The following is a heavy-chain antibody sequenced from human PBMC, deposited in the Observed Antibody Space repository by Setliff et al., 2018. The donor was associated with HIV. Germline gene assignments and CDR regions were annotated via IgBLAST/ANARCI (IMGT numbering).Heavy chain of an antibody. CDR2: ISLSGSYI. Sequence: PGGSLRLSCAASGFTFSAHNMNWVRQAPGKGLEWVSSISLSGSYIYNADSMNGRFTITRDNAKNSLYLQMNSLRAEDTAVYYCARGDTTPIYPNYMDVWGKGTTVTVS. CDR3: ARGDTTPIYPNYMDV. V-gene: IGHV3-21*01. CDR1: GFTFSAHN. J-gene: IGHJ6*03. D-gene: IGHD2-21*02.